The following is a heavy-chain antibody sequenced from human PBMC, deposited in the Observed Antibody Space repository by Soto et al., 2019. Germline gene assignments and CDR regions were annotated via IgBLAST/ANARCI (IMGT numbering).Heavy chain of an antibody. CDR3: ARLRSGLGIGF. CDR2: IYHSGST. J-gene: IGHJ4*02. CDR1: GGSISSGGSS. D-gene: IGHD3-3*01. V-gene: IGHV4-30-2*01. Sequence: QLQLQESGSGLVKPSQTLSLTCAVSGGSISSGGSSWSWIRQPPGKGLEWIGYIYHSGSTYYNPSPQERVTITVGRAKDQFPLKLSSGAAGGPGVLYCARLRSGLGIGFRGQGTLVTVSS.